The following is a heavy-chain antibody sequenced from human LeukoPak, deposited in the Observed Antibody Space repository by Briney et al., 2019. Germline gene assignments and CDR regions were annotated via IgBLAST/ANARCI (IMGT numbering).Heavy chain of an antibody. J-gene: IGHJ4*02. Sequence: GGSLRLSCAASGFIFSSYSMKWVRQAPGKGLEWVSYISSSSTTIYYADSVKGRFTISRDNSKNTLYLQMNSLRAEDTAVYYCAKAAVVTLAFDYWGQGTLVTVSS. V-gene: IGHV3-48*01. CDR3: AKAAVVTLAFDY. CDR2: ISSSSTTI. D-gene: IGHD4-23*01. CDR1: GFIFSSYS.